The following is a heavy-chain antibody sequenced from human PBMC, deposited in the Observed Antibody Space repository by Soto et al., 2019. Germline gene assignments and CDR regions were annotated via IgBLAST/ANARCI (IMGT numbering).Heavy chain of an antibody. J-gene: IGHJ4*01. V-gene: IGHV4-4*02. D-gene: IGHD6-19*01. CDR3: ARHIAVSGTRGFDF. CDR1: GGSISTNW. CDR2: IYHSGAT. Sequence: QVQLQESGPGLMKPSGTLSLTCAVSGGSISTNWWSWVRQPPGKGLEWIGDIYHSGATNYNPSLRDRVTMSVDKSQNHLALSLNSVTAADTSVYYCARHIAVSGTRGFDFWGHGTLVTVSS.